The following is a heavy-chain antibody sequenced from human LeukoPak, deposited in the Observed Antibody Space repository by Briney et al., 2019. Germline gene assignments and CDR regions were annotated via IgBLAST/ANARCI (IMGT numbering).Heavy chain of an antibody. CDR2: INRDGSEK. D-gene: IGHD3-10*01. Sequence: PGGSLRLSCAASGFTLSSYWMSWVRQAPGKGLEWVANINRDGSEKYYVDSVKGRFTISRDNPQNTLYLLMNSLRAEDTAMYYCAKDRIVGVISGIDYWGQGTLVTVSS. V-gene: IGHV3-7*01. CDR1: GFTLSSYW. CDR3: AKDRIVGVISGIDY. J-gene: IGHJ4*02.